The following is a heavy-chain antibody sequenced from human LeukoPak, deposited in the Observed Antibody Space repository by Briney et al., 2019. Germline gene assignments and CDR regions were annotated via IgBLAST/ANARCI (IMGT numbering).Heavy chain of an antibody. CDR2: INHSGST. D-gene: IGHD1/OR15-1a*01. CDR3: ARAGNSAWFPQIDL. CDR1: GGSFSGYY. J-gene: IGHJ1*01. V-gene: IGHV4-34*01. Sequence: PSETLSLTCAVYGGSFSGYYWSWIRQPPGKGLEWIGEINHSGSTNYNPSLKSRVTISVDTSKNQFSLKLSSVTAADTAVYYCARAGNSAWFPQIDLWGQGTLVTVSS.